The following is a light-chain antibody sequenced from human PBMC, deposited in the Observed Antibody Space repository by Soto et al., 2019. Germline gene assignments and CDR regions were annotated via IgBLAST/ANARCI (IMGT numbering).Light chain of an antibody. CDR3: QQYLTTPYT. CDR1: HSVVHGPNSYNY. J-gene: IGKJ2*01. CDR2: GTS. V-gene: IGKV4-1*01. Sequence: DIVMTQSPDSLAVSLGERAPINCKSSHSVVHGPNSYNYIVWYQQKPGQPPKLLIYGTSTRESGVPDRFSGRGSGTDFTLPISSLQAEDVAVYYCQQYLTTPYTFGQGTKLEI.